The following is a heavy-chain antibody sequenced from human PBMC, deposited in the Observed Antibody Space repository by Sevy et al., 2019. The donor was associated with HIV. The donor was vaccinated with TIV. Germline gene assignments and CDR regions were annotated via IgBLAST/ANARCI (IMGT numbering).Heavy chain of an antibody. D-gene: IGHD3-3*01. CDR1: GGSISSYY. V-gene: IGHV4-59*01. CDR3: ARTYYDFWSGLNWFDP. Sequence: SETLSLTCTVSGGSISSYYWSWIRQPPGKGLEWIGYIYYSGSTNYNPSLKSRVTISVDTSKNQFSLKLSSVTTADTAVYYCARTYYDFWSGLNWFDPWGQGTLVTVSS. CDR2: IYYSGST. J-gene: IGHJ5*02.